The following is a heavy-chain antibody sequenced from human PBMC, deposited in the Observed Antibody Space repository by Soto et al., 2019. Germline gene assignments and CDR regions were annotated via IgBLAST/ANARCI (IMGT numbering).Heavy chain of an antibody. CDR1: GGTFSSYA. CDR2: IIPIFGTA. J-gene: IGHJ4*02. CDR3: ARDRNDYVWGSYRPRYYFDY. V-gene: IGHV1-69*01. D-gene: IGHD3-16*02. Sequence: QVQLVQSGAEVKKPGSSVKVSCKASGGTFSSYAISWVRQAPGQGLEWMGGIIPIFGTANYAQKFQGRVTINADESTSTAYMELSSLRSEDTAVYYCARDRNDYVWGSYRPRYYFDYWGQGTLVTVSS.